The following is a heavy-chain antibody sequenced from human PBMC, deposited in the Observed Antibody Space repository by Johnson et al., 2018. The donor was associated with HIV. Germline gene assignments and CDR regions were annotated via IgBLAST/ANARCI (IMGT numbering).Heavy chain of an antibody. D-gene: IGHD5-24*01. V-gene: IGHV3-30*14. CDR3: ARVGDGNNKNAFDM. Sequence: WVRQAPGKGLEWVAVISYDGSNKYYADSVKGRFTISRDNSKNTLFLQLGSLRAEDMAVYYCARVGDGNNKNAFDMWGQGTMVTVS. J-gene: IGHJ3*02. CDR2: ISYDGSNK.